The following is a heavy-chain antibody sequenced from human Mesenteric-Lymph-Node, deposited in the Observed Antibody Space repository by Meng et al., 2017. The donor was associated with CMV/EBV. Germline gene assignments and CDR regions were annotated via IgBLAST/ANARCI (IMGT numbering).Heavy chain of an antibody. Sequence: GGSLRLSCVASGFSFSTYVMTWVRQAPGKGLEWVSAISGGGGDTYYADTAKGRFTISRDNSKNTLYLQMNSLRAEDTAVYYCAKDRVGGYCSSISCYRGWFDPWGQGILVTVSS. V-gene: IGHV3-23*01. CDR3: AKDRVGGYCSSISCYRGWFDP. CDR1: GFSFSTYV. J-gene: IGHJ5*02. D-gene: IGHD2-2*02. CDR2: ISGGGGDT.